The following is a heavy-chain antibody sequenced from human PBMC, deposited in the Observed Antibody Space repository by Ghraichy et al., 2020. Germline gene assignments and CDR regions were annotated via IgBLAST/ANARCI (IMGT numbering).Heavy chain of an antibody. CDR2: IYYSGST. J-gene: IGHJ5*02. D-gene: IGHD2/OR15-2a*01. V-gene: IGHV4-39*01. Sequence: SETLSLTCTVSGGSISSSSYYWGWIRQPPGKGLEWIGSIYYSGSTYYNPSLKSRVTISVDTSKNQFSLKLSSVTAADTAVYYCARGIKRANWFDPWGQGTLVTVAS. CDR3: ARGIKRANWFDP. CDR1: GGSISSSSYY.